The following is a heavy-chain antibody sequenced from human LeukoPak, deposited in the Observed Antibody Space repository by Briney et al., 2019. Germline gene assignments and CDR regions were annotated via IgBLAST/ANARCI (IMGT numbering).Heavy chain of an antibody. CDR3: ARLWGSVDY. CDR1: GGSVSSGSYY. J-gene: IGHJ4*02. Sequence: SETLSLTCTVSGGSVSSGSYYWSWIRQPPGKGLEWIGYIYYSGSTNYNPSLKSRVTISVDTSKNQFSLKLSSVTAADTAVYYCARLWGSVDYWGQGTLVTVSS. D-gene: IGHD7-27*01. V-gene: IGHV4-61*01. CDR2: IYYSGST.